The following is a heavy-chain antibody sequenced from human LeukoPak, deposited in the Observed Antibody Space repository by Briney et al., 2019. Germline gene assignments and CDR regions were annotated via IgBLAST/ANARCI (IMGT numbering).Heavy chain of an antibody. D-gene: IGHD3-10*01. J-gene: IGHJ5*02. CDR2: INSDGTTT. CDR1: GFTFNIYR. Sequence: GGSLRLSCAASGFTFNIYRMHWVRQAPGKGLVWVSRINSDGTTTTYADSVKGRFSISRDNAKNTLYLQMNSLRDDDTAVYFCTSVKYCYYGYSYPCGQRTLVTVSS. V-gene: IGHV3-74*01. CDR3: TSVKYCYYGYSYP.